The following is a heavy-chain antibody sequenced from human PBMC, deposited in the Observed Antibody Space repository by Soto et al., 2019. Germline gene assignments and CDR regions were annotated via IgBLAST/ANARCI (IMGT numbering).Heavy chain of an antibody. CDR1: GGTFSSYA. CDR2: IIPIFGTA. D-gene: IGHD3-22*01. V-gene: IGHV1-69*13. CDR3: ARSLGGYYYDSSGENRFDY. Sequence: SVKVSCKASGGTFSSYAISWVRQAPGQGLEWMGGIIPIFGTANYAQKLQGRVTITADESTSTAYMELSSLRSEDTAVYYCARSLGGYYYDSSGENRFDYWGQGTLVTVSS. J-gene: IGHJ4*02.